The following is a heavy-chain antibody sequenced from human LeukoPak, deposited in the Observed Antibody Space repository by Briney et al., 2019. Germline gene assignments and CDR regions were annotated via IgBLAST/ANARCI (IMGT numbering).Heavy chain of an antibody. J-gene: IGHJ5*02. D-gene: IGHD2-15*01. V-gene: IGHV3-48*03. CDR1: GFTFSSYE. CDR3: ARARRDCSGGSCYPDYNWFDP. CDR2: ISSSGSAI. Sequence: GGSLRLSCAASGFTFSSYEMNWVRQAPGKGLDWVSYISSSGSAIHYADSVRGRFTISRDNAKNSLYLQMNSLRAEDTAVYYCARARRDCSGGSCYPDYNWFDPWGQGTLVTVSS.